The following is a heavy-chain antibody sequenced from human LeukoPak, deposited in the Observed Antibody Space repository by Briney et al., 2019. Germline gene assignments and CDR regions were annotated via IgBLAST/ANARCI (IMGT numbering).Heavy chain of an antibody. CDR2: INAYNGKI. V-gene: IGHV1-18*01. CDR3: ARDKESAGSCCSNWFVP. J-gene: IGHJ5*02. CDR1: GYTFTKYG. Sequence: ASVTVSRKTSGYTFTKYGMSWVRQARGQGLEWMGLINAYNGKINYAQKLKDRATMTTETATRTAYMELRSLRSGETAAYYCARDKESAGSCCSNWFVPWGRGTLVTVSS. D-gene: IGHD2-15*01.